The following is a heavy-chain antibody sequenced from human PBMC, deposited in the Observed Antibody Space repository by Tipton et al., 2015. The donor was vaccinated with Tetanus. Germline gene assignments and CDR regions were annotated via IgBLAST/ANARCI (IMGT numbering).Heavy chain of an antibody. CDR1: GFTSKSHY. V-gene: IGHV4-4*01. Sequence: SLRLSCAASGFTSKSHYMHWVRQAPGKGLEWIGEIYYSGTTNYNPSLKSRVTISTDKSKNQVSLRLNSVTAADTAVYFCARTPDYYYGMDVWGQGTTVTVSS. CDR2: IYYSGTT. CDR3: ARTPDYYYGMDV. J-gene: IGHJ6*02.